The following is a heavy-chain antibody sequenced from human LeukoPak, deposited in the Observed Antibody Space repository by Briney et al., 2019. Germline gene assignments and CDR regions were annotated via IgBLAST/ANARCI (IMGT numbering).Heavy chain of an antibody. CDR2: INPNSGGT. D-gene: IGHD1-26*01. V-gene: IGHV1-2*06. J-gene: IGHJ4*02. Sequence: VASVKVSCKASGYTFTSYFMHWVRQAPGQGLEWMGRINPNSGGTNYAQKFQGRVTMTRDTSISTAYMELSRLRSDDTAVYYCARDSRWVGGARHWGQGTLVTVSS. CDR3: ARDSRWVGGARH. CDR1: GYTFTSYF.